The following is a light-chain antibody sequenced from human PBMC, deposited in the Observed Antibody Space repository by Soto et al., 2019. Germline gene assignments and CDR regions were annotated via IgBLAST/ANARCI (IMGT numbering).Light chain of an antibody. V-gene: IGKV1-27*01. Sequence: DIQMTQSPSSLPASVGDRVTITCRASQGISNYLAWYQQKPGKVPKLVIYAASTLQSGVPSRFSGSGSGTHFTLTISSLQPEDVATYYCQKYNSAPHTLGQGTKLEIK. CDR1: QGISNY. CDR3: QKYNSAPHT. J-gene: IGKJ2*01. CDR2: AAS.